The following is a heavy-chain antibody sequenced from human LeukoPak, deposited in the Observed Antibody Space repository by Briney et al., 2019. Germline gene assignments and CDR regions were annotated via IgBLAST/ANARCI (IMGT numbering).Heavy chain of an antibody. CDR3: ARDGSTYYYDSSGYYPSRDYFDY. J-gene: IGHJ4*02. V-gene: IGHV3-30*02. CDR1: GFTFSSFG. Sequence: PGGSLRLSCAASGFTFSSFGMHWVRQAPGKGLEWVAFIRYDGSNKYYADSVKGRFTISRDNSKNTLYLQMNSLRAEDTAVYYCARDGSTYYYDSSGYYPSRDYFDYWGQGTLVTVSS. D-gene: IGHD3-22*01. CDR2: IRYDGSNK.